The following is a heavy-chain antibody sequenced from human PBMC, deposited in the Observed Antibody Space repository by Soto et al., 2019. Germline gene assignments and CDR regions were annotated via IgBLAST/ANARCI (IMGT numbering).Heavy chain of an antibody. CDR3: ARGITMIVRH. CDR2: IYYSGST. D-gene: IGHD3-22*01. CDR1: GGSVSSGSYY. Sequence: QVQLQESSPGLVKPSETLSLTCTVSGGSVSSGSYYWSWIRQPPGKGLEWIGYIYYSGSTNYNPSLKSRVTISVDTSKNQFSLKLSSVTAADTAVYYCARGITMIVRHLGQGTLVTVSS. V-gene: IGHV4-61*01. J-gene: IGHJ4*02.